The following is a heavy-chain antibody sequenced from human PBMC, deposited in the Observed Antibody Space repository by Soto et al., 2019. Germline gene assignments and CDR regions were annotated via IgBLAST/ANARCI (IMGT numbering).Heavy chain of an antibody. CDR3: ARGHGVATTMGWFDP. Sequence: QVQLVESGGGVVQPGRSLRLSCAASGFTFSSYGIHWVRQAPGKGLEWVAVIYYDGSNKYYADSVKGRFTISRDNSKNTLYLQMSSLRADDIAVYYCARGHGVATTMGWFDPWGQGTLVTVSS. CDR2: IYYDGSNK. D-gene: IGHD5-12*01. CDR1: GFTFSSYG. V-gene: IGHV3-33*01. J-gene: IGHJ5*02.